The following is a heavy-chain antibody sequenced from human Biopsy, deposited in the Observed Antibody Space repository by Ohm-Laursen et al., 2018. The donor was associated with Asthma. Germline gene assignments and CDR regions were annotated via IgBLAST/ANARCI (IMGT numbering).Heavy chain of an antibody. CDR2: ISWHSGNI. CDR1: GFSFDDCA. V-gene: IGHV3-9*01. Sequence: SLRLSCAASGFSFDDCAMHWVRQAPGKGLEWVSGISWHSGNIDYAVSVKGRFTISRDNAKNSLYLQMQSLRPEDTAFYYCAKSADYYDSTDYLDFWGRGTLVTVSS. CDR3: AKSADYYDSTDYLDF. J-gene: IGHJ4*01. D-gene: IGHD3-22*01.